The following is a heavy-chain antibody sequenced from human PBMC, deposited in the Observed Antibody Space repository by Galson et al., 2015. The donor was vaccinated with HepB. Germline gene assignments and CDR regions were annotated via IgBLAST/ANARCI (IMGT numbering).Heavy chain of an antibody. J-gene: IGHJ6*03. D-gene: IGHD3-22*01. V-gene: IGHV3-33*01. CDR2: IWYDGSNK. CDR1: GFTFSSYG. Sequence: SLRLSCAASGFTFSSYGMHWVRQAPGKGLEWVAVIWYDGSNKYYADSVKGRFTISRDNSKNTLYLQMNSLRAEDTAVYYCARDSYDSSGYYYYYYYMDVWGKGTTVTVSS. CDR3: ARDSYDSSGYYYYYYYMDV.